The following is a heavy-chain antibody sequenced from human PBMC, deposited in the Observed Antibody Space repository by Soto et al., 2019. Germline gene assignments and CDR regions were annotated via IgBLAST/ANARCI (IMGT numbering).Heavy chain of an antibody. D-gene: IGHD2-15*01. V-gene: IGHV1-24*01. CDR1: GYTLTELS. CDR3: ATTKDWSGGSCYCGGAFDI. J-gene: IGHJ3*02. Sequence: ASVKVSCKVSGYTLTELSMHWVRQAPAKGLEWMGGFDPGDGETIYAQKFQGRVPMTEDTSTDSAYMELSSLRSEDTAVYYCATTKDWSGGSCYCGGAFDIWGQGKMVTVSS. CDR2: FDPGDGET.